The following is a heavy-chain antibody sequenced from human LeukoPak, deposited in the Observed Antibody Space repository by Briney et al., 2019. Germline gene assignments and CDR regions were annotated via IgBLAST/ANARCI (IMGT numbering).Heavy chain of an antibody. D-gene: IGHD2-8*01. Sequence: GGSLRLSCAASGFAFSSYWMSWVRQAPGKGLEWVANIKQDGSEKYYVDSVEGRFTISRVNAKNSLYLQMNSLRAEDTAVYYCVRGLLFGLIPDYWGQGTLVTVSS. CDR1: GFAFSSYW. CDR3: VRGLLFGLIPDY. V-gene: IGHV3-7*01. CDR2: IKQDGSEK. J-gene: IGHJ4*02.